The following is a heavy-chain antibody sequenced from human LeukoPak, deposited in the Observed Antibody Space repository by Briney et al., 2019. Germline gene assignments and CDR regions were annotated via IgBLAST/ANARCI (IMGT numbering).Heavy chain of an antibody. CDR3: AMTYGSGSYYARGMDV. D-gene: IGHD3-10*01. CDR1: GGSFSGYY. V-gene: IGHV4-34*01. CDR2: INHSGST. Sequence: PSETLSLTCAVYGGSFSGYYWSWIRQPPGKGLEWIGEINHSGSTNYNPSLKSRVTISVDTSKNQFSLKLSSVTAADTAVYYCAMTYGSGSYYARGMDVWGKGTTVTVSS. J-gene: IGHJ6*04.